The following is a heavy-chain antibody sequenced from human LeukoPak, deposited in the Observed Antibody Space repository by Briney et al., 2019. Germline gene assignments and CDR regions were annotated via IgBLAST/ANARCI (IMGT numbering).Heavy chain of an antibody. CDR2: IYTSGST. J-gene: IGHJ6*03. CDR1: GGSISSSSYY. V-gene: IGHV4-39*07. Sequence: SETLPLTCTVSGGSISSSSYYWGWIRQPPGKGLEWIGSIYTSGSTNYNPSLKSRVTISVDTSKNQFSLKLSSVTAADTAVYYCARETSTYYYGSGKNYMDVWGKGTTVTVSS. D-gene: IGHD3-10*01. CDR3: ARETSTYYYGSGKNYMDV.